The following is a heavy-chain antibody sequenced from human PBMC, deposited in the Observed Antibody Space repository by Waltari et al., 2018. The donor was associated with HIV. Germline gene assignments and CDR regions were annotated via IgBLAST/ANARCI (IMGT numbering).Heavy chain of an antibody. J-gene: IGHJ5*02. CDR2: IKQDGSDM. V-gene: IGHV3-7*03. D-gene: IGHD6-19*01. Sequence: DVYLVESGGTLIQPGGSLRLSCAVSGLSFSDYWLSWVRQAPGKGLEWVANIKQDGSDMYYVESVEGRFLVSRDTTKKLVFLQMNNVRVEDTATYYCARSSSGHFDHWGQGTPVTVSS. CDR1: GLSFSDYW. CDR3: ARSSSGHFDH.